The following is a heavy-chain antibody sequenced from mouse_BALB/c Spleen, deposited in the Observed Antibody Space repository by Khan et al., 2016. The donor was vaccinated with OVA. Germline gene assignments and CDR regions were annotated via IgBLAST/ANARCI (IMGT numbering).Heavy chain of an antibody. CDR2: ISSGSSTI. CDR1: GFTFSSFG. Sequence: EVELVESGGGLVQPGGSRKLSCAASGFTFSSFGMHWVRQAPEKGLEWVAYISSGSSTIYYADTVKGRFTISRDNPTNTLFLQMTSLRSEDTAMYYCARYDGYYWYFDVWGAGTTVTVSS. V-gene: IGHV5-17*02. CDR3: ARYDGYYWYFDV. D-gene: IGHD2-3*01. J-gene: IGHJ1*01.